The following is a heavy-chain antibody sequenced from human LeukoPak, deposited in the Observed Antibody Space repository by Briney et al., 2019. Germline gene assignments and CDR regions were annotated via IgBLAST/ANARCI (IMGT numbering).Heavy chain of an antibody. V-gene: IGHV7-4-1*02. J-gene: IGHJ4*02. CDR2: INTNTGNP. D-gene: IGHD3-16*01. CDR3: ARGRNNFDYAY. CDR1: GYTFPSYA. Sequence: ASVKVSCKASGYTFPSYAMNWVRQAPGQGLEWMGWINTNTGNPTYTQGFTGRFVFSLDTSVNTAYLQISSLKAEDTAVYYCARGRNNFDYAYWGQGTLVTVSS.